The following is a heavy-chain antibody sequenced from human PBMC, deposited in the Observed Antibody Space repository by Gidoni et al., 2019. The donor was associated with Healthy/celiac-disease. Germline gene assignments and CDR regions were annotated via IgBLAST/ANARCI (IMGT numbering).Heavy chain of an antibody. D-gene: IGHD4-17*01. CDR2: INHSGST. J-gene: IGHJ3*02. CDR3: ARGIGDYDAFDI. CDR1: GGSFSGYY. Sequence: QVQLQQWGAGLLKPSETLSLTCAVYGGSFSGYYWSWIRQPPGKGLEWIGEINHSGSTNYNPSLKSRVTISVDTSKNQFSLKLSSVTAADTAVYYCARGIGDYDAFDIWGQGTMVTVSS. V-gene: IGHV4-34*01.